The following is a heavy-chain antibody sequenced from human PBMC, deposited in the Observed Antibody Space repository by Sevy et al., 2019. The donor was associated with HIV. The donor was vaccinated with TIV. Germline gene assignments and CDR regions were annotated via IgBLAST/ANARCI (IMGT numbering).Heavy chain of an antibody. D-gene: IGHD5-18*01. V-gene: IGHV3-21*01. CDR1: GFTFSSYS. CDR3: ARDLGGDTAMVTGFFDY. CDR2: ISSSSSYI. Sequence: GGSLRLSCAASGFTFSSYSMNWVRQAPGKGLEWVSSISSSSSYIYYAGSVKGRFTISRDNAKNSLYLQRNSLRAEDTAVYYCARDLGGDTAMVTGFFDYWGQGTLVTVSS. J-gene: IGHJ4*02.